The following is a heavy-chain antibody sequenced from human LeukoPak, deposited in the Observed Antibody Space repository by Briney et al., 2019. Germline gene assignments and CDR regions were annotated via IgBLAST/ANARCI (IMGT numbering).Heavy chain of an antibody. V-gene: IGHV3-49*04. CDR2: IRGKAYGGTP. CDR1: GFTLGDYT. D-gene: IGHD3-22*01. CDR3: TNSLYYYGSSVYQFDY. J-gene: IGHJ4*02. Sequence: GGSLRLSCTASGFTLGDYTMSSGPQAPGKGLERVGFIRGKAYGGTPEYAASVQGRFTISRDDSQKIAYLQMNSLKTEDTAVYYCTNSLYYYGSSVYQFDYWGQGTLVTVSS.